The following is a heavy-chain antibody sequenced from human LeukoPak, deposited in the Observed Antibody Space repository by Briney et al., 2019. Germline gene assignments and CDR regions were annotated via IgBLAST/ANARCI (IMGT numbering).Heavy chain of an antibody. J-gene: IGHJ4*02. V-gene: IGHV1-2*02. CDR1: GYTFTTYY. CDR2: VNPNSGGT. CDR3: ARDDGGNTGYENFDY. D-gene: IGHD5-12*01. Sequence: GASVKVSCKASGYTFTTYYMHWVRQAPGQGLEWMGWVNPNSGGTNYAQKFQGRVTMTRDTSISTAYMELSRMRIDDTAVYYCARDDGGNTGYENFDYGGRGTLVTVSS.